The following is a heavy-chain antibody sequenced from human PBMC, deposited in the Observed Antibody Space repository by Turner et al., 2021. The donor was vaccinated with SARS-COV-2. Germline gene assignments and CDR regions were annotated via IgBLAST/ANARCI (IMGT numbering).Heavy chain of an antibody. CDR3: ARSGWSLWYFDY. CDR1: GGSFSGYY. D-gene: IGHD6-19*01. CDR2: INHGEST. V-gene: IGHV4-34*01. J-gene: IGHJ4*02. Sequence: QVQLQQRGAGLLKHSETLSLTCAVYGGSFSGYYWSGYRQPRGKGLEWIGEINHGESTNYNTSLKSRVTITVDTYKNQFCLKLSAVTAADTAVYYCARSGWSLWYFDYWGQGTLVTVSS.